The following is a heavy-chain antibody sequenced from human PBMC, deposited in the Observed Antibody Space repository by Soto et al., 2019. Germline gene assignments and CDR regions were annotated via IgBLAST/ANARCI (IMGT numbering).Heavy chain of an antibody. V-gene: IGHV1-3*01. Sequence: ASVTGSCTASGYTFTSYAMHWVRQAPGQRLEWMGWINAGNGNTKYSQKFQGRVTITRDTSASTAYMELSSLRSEDTAVHYCARDIAAAGPIDYWGQGTLVTVSS. J-gene: IGHJ4*02. D-gene: IGHD6-13*01. CDR1: GYTFTSYA. CDR2: INAGNGNT. CDR3: ARDIAAAGPIDY.